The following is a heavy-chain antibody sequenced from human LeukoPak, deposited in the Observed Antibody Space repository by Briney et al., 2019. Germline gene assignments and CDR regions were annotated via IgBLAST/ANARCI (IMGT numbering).Heavy chain of an antibody. CDR3: AREEAVAGNDY. CDR2: IYYSGST. D-gene: IGHD6-19*01. Sequence: PSETLSLTCTVSGGSISSSSYYWGWIRQPPGKGLEWIGSIYYSGSTYYNPSLKSRVTISVDTSKNQFSLKLSSVTAADTAVYYCAREEAVAGNDYWGQGTLVTVSS. CDR1: GGSISSSSYY. J-gene: IGHJ4*02. V-gene: IGHV4-39*07.